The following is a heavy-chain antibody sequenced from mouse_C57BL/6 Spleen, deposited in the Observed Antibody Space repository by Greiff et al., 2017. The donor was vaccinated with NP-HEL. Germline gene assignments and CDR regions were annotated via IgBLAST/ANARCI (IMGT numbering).Heavy chain of an antibody. J-gene: IGHJ2*01. CDR1: GYTFTSYW. CDR3: ARNHFTTVVAPYYFDY. V-gene: IGHV1-55*01. CDR2: IYPGSGST. D-gene: IGHD1-1*01. Sequence: QVQLQQPGAELVKPGASVKMSCKASGYTFTSYWITWVKQRPGQGLAWIGDIYPGSGSTNYNEKFKSKATLTVDTSSSTAYMQLSSLTSEDSAVYYCARNHFTTVVAPYYFDYWGQGTTLTVSS.